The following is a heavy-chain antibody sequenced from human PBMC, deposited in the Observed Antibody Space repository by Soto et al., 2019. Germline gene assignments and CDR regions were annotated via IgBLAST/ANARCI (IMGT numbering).Heavy chain of an antibody. D-gene: IGHD4-4*01. CDR2: IFSNDEK. CDR1: GFSLSNARMG. Sequence: SGPTLVNPTETLTLTCTVSGFSLSNARMGVSWIRQPPGKALEWLAHIFSNDEKSYSTSLKSRLTISKDTSKSQVVLTMTNMEPVDTAAYSCARIFQSNYRFYYYYSVWDVWGKGTTGIVSS. J-gene: IGHJ6*01. V-gene: IGHV2-26*01. CDR3: ARIFQSNYRFYYYYSVWDV.